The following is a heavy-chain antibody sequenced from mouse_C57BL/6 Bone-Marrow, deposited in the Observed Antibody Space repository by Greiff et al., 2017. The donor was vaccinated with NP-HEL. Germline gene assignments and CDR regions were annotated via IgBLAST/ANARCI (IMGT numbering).Heavy chain of an antibody. J-gene: IGHJ4*01. Sequence: VQLQQSGAELVRPGASVKLSCTASGFNIKDDYMHWVKQRPEQGLEWIGWIDPENGDTEYASKFQGKATITADTSSNTAYLQLSSLTSEDTAVYYCTTRWLPRCYAMDYWGQGTSVTVSS. CDR1: GFNIKDDY. V-gene: IGHV14-4*01. D-gene: IGHD2-3*01. CDR2: IDPENGDT. CDR3: TTRWLPRCYAMDY.